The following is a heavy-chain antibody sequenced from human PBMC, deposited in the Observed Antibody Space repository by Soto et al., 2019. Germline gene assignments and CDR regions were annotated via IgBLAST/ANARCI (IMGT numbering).Heavy chain of an antibody. CDR3: ARGTPRIAAAGKGNYYYYYGMDV. CDR1: GYTFTSYA. CDR2: INAGNGNT. J-gene: IGHJ6*02. Sequence: ASVKVSCKASGYTFTSYAMHWVRQAPGQRLEWMGWINAGNGNTKYSQKFQGRVTITRDTSASTAYMELSSLRSEDTAVYYCARGTPRIAAAGKGNYYYYYGMDVWG. V-gene: IGHV1-3*01. D-gene: IGHD6-13*01.